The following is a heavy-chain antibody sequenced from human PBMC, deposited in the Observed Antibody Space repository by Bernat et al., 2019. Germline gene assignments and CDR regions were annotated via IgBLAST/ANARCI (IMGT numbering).Heavy chain of an antibody. J-gene: IGHJ6*02. V-gene: IGHV3-33*01. Sequence: QVQLVESGGGVVQPGRSLRLSCEASKFTFSSYGMHWVRQAPGKGLEWVAVIWYDGSNENYADSGKGRFTISRDNSKYTLFLQMNSLRAEDTAVYYCARVSLYGAPTSGMDVWGQGTTVTVSS. CDR2: IWYDGSNE. CDR3: ARVSLYGAPTSGMDV. CDR1: KFTFSSYG. D-gene: IGHD4-17*01.